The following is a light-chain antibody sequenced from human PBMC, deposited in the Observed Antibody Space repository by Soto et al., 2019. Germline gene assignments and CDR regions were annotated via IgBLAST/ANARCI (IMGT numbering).Light chain of an antibody. CDR2: DAS. J-gene: IGKJ5*01. Sequence: PGERATLSCRASQSVSSSYLAWYQQKPGQAPRLLIYDASSRATGIPDRFSGSGSGTEFTLTISSLQSEDFAVYYCQQYNSWPPITFGQGTRLEIK. CDR1: QSVSSSY. V-gene: IGKV3D-15*01. CDR3: QQYNSWPPIT.